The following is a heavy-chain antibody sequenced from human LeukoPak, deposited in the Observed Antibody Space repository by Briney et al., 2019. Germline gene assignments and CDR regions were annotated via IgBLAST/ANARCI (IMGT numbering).Heavy chain of an antibody. Sequence: GGSLRLSCAASGFTFSSYAMSWVRQAPGKGLEWVSAISGSGGSTYYADSMKGRFTISRDNSKNTLYLQMNSLRAEDTAVYYCAKVIGGYYYYGMDVWGQGTTVTVSS. J-gene: IGHJ6*02. D-gene: IGHD3-10*01. CDR3: AKVIGGYYYYGMDV. CDR2: ISGSGGST. CDR1: GFTFSSYA. V-gene: IGHV3-23*01.